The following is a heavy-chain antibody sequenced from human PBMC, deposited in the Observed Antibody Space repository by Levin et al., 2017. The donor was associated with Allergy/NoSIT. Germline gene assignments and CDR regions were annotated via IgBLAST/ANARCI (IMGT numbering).Heavy chain of an antibody. CDR2: IYYSGST. J-gene: IGHJ4*02. Sequence: SETLSLTCTVSGGSISSSSYYWGWIRQPPGKGLEWIGSIYYSGSTYYNPSLKSRVTISVDTSKNQFSLKLSSVTAADTAVYYCARHRAQGVIPYFDYWGQGTLVTVSS. CDR1: GGSISSSSYY. V-gene: IGHV4-39*01. CDR3: ARHRAQGVIPYFDY. D-gene: IGHD3-10*01.